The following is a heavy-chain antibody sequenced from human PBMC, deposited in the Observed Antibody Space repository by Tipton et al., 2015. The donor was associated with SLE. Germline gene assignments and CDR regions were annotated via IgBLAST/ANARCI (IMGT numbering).Heavy chain of an antibody. CDR1: GGSISTFNYY. V-gene: IGHV4-39*07. D-gene: IGHD6-6*01. CDR3: ARGGAGIAPRGWFDP. CDR2: VYYSGST. Sequence: TLSLTCNVSGGSISTFNYYWGWIRQPPGKGLEWIGSVYYSGSTYYNPSLKSRVTISLDTSKNHFSLQLTSVTAADTAVYYCARGGAGIAPRGWFDPWGPGTLVTVSS. J-gene: IGHJ5*02.